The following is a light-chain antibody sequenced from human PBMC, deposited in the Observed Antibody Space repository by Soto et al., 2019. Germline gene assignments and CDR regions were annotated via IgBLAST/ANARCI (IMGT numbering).Light chain of an antibody. CDR1: QSISRW. CDR3: QHYDTYSRT. J-gene: IGKJ1*01. CDR2: DAS. V-gene: IGKV1-5*01. Sequence: DIPMTQSPSTLSASVGDRVTISCRASQSISRWVAWYQQKPGKAPKLLMSDASSLERGVPSRFSGSGSGTEFTLTISSLQPDDFSTYYCQHYDTYSRTFGQGTKVEIK.